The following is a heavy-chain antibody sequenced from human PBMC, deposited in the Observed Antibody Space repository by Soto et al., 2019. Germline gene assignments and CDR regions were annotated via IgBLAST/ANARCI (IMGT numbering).Heavy chain of an antibody. J-gene: IGHJ6*02. CDR1: GGSISSSSYY. CDR2: IYYSGST. Sequence: SETLSLTCTVSGGSISSSSYYWGWIRQPPGKGLEWIGSIYYSGSTYYNPSLKSRVTISVDTSKNQFSLKLSSVTAADTAVYYCARQGRAAGGTDYYYCGMDVWGQGTTVTVSS. V-gene: IGHV4-39*01. D-gene: IGHD6-13*01. CDR3: ARQGRAAGGTDYYYCGMDV.